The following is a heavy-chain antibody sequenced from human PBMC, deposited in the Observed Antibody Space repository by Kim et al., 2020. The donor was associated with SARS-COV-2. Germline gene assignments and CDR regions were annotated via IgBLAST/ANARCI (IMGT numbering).Heavy chain of an antibody. Sequence: ASVKVSCKASGYTFTSYGISWVRQAPGQGLEWMGWISAYNGNTNYAQKLQGRVTMTTDTSTSTAYMELRSLRSDDTAVYYCARVGGYCSSTSCYVGAYWYGLDYYGMDVWGQGTPVTVSS. CDR3: ARVGGYCSSTSCYVGAYWYGLDYYGMDV. J-gene: IGHJ6*02. CDR1: GYTFTSYG. V-gene: IGHV1-18*04. D-gene: IGHD2-2*01. CDR2: ISAYNGNT.